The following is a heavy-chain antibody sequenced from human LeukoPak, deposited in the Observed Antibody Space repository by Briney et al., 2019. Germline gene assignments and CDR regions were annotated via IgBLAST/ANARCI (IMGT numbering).Heavy chain of an antibody. CDR2: VSGSGGST. D-gene: IGHD6-13*01. V-gene: IGHV3-23*01. CDR1: GFTFSSCA. J-gene: IGHJ3*02. CDR3: AKAKTAVVDDAFNI. Sequence: GGSLRLSCAASGFTFSSCAMTWVRQAPGKGLVWVSTVSGSGGSTFYADSVKGRFTISRDNSKNTLYLHLSSLRAEDTAIYYCAKAKTAVVDDAFNIWGQGTMVTVSS.